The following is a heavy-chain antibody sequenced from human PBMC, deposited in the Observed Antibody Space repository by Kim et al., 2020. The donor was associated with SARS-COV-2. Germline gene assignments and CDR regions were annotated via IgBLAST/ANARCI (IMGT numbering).Heavy chain of an antibody. CDR3: ARSITIFGVVITFDY. D-gene: IGHD3-3*01. Sequence: PSLTSRVTISGDRSKNQFSLTLSSVTAADTAVYYCARSITIFGVVITFDYWGQGTLVTVSS. V-gene: IGHV4-30-2*01. J-gene: IGHJ4*02.